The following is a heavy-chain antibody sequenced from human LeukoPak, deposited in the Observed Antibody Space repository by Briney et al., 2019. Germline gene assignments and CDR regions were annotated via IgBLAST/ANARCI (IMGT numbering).Heavy chain of an antibody. CDR3: ASSFTRAPLLYPI. Sequence: SETLSLTCTVSGGSISSHYWSWIRQPPGKGLEWIGYIYYSGSTNYNPSLKSRVTMSVDTSKNQFSLKLSSVTAADTAVYYCASSFTRAPLLYPIWGQGTMVTVSS. J-gene: IGHJ3*02. V-gene: IGHV4-59*11. CDR1: GGSISSHY. CDR2: IYYSGST. D-gene: IGHD2/OR15-2a*01.